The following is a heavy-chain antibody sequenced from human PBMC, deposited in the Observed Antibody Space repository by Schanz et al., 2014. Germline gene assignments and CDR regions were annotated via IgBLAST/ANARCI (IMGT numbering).Heavy chain of an antibody. V-gene: IGHV4-4*07. CDR2: IYTSGST. J-gene: IGHJ4*02. CDR3: ARYTGAYFDY. Sequence: QVQLQESGPGLVKPSETLSLTCTVSGGSISTYYWSWIRQPAGKGLEWIGRIYTSGSTNYNPSPKSRVTMSVDPSKTQFSLRLSSVTAADTAVYYCARYTGAYFDYWGQGTLVTVSS. D-gene: IGHD1-26*01. CDR1: GGSISTYY.